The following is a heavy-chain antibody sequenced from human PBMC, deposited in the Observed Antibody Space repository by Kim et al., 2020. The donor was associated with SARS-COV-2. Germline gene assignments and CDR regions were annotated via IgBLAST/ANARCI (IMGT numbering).Heavy chain of an antibody. V-gene: IGHV3-15*01. D-gene: IGHD3-9*01. J-gene: IGHJ5*02. CDR1: GFTFSNAW. CDR3: TTPSGGLDYDILTGYYTGNWFDP. CDR2: IKSKTDGGTT. Sequence: GGSLRLSCAASGFTFSNAWMSWVRQAPGKGLEWVGRIKSKTDGGTTDYAAPVKGRFTISRDDSKNTLYLQMNSLKTEDSAVYYCTTPSGGLDYDILTGYYTGNWFDPWGQGTLVTVSS.